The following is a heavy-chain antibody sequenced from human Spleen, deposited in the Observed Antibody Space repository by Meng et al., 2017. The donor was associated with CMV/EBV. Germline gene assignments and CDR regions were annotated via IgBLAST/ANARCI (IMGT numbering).Heavy chain of an antibody. Sequence: ASVKVSCKASGYTFTGYYIHWVRQAPGQGLEWMGWINPNSGGTNYAQKFQGRVTMTRDTSINTAYMELSSLRSEDTAVYYCARYGTTGTTGWVYWGQGTLVTVSS. CDR2: INPNSGGT. CDR1: GYTFTGYY. D-gene: IGHD1-1*01. CDR3: ARYGTTGTTGWVY. J-gene: IGHJ4*02. V-gene: IGHV1-2*02.